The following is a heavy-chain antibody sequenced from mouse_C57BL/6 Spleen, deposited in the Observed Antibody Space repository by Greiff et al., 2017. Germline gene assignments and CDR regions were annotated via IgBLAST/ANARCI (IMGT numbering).Heavy chain of an antibody. D-gene: IGHD1-3*01. J-gene: IGHJ2*01. CDR3: ARDNPYYFDY. V-gene: IGHV1-76*01. CDR1: GYTFTDYY. Sequence: QVQLQQSGAELVRPGASVKLSCKASGYTFTDYYINWVKQRPGQGLEWIARFYPGSGNTYYNEKFKGKATLTAEKSSSTAYMQLSSLTSEDSAVYFCARDNPYYFDYWGQGTTLTVSS. CDR2: FYPGSGNT.